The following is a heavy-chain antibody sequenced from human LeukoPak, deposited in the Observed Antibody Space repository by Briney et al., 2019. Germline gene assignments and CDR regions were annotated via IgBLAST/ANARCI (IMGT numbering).Heavy chain of an antibody. CDR2: IIPVFGTA. Sequence: SVKVSCKASGGTFSSYAVSWVRQAPGQGLEWMGGIIPVFGTANYAQKFQGRVTITADESSMTVYMDLSSLRSEDTAVYYCARDLSGSSRPYYFDYWGQGTLVTVSS. D-gene: IGHD6-13*01. J-gene: IGHJ4*02. V-gene: IGHV1-69*13. CDR1: GGTFSSYA. CDR3: ARDLSGSSRPYYFDY.